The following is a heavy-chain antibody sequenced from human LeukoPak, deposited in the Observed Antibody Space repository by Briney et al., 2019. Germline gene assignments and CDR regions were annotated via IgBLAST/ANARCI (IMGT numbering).Heavy chain of an antibody. CDR1: GFTFNNYN. D-gene: IGHD3-16*01. CDR2: ISSSGTYT. J-gene: IGHJ4*02. CDR3: ARASAGRSWDFDY. V-gene: IGHV3-21*06. Sequence: GGSLRLSCAASGFTFNNYNMNWVRQAPGKGLEWVSSISSSGTYTYYAASVRGRFTISRDNAENSLYLQLNSLRAEDTAVYYCARASAGRSWDFDYWGQGTLVTVSS.